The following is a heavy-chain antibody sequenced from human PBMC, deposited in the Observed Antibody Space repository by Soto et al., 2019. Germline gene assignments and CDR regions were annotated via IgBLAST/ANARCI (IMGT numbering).Heavy chain of an antibody. CDR1: GFTFSNYA. V-gene: IGHV3-23*01. J-gene: IGHJ4*02. Sequence: EVQLLESGGDLVQPGGSLRLSCAASGFTFSNYAMSWVRQAPGKGLEWVSPIRGSGGPTNYADSVKGRFTVSRDNSKNMVFLQMISLRAEETAVYYCVKDFRGGYDWTHDWGQGTVVTVSS. CDR3: VKDFRGGYDWTHD. CDR2: IRGSGGPT. D-gene: IGHD5-12*01.